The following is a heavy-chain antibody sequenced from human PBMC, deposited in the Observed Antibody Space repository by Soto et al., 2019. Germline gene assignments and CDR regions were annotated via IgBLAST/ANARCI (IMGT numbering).Heavy chain of an antibody. Sequence: QVQLVQSGAEVKKPGASVKVSCKASGYTFTIYYMHLVRQAPGQGLEWMGIINPSGGSTSYAQMCQGRVTMTRDTSTSTVYRELSSLRSDDTSIYYCARSRDRFDYWGQGTLVTVSS. CDR1: GYTFTIYY. CDR3: ARSRDRFDY. CDR2: INPSGGST. J-gene: IGHJ4*02. V-gene: IGHV1-46*01.